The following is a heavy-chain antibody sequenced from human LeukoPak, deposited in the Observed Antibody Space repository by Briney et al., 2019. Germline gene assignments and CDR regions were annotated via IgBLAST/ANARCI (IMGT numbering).Heavy chain of an antibody. D-gene: IGHD3-9*01. CDR3: AKEYEIVVGAVDI. V-gene: IGHV3-23*01. J-gene: IGHJ3*02. CDR2: ISGSGRST. Sequence: GGSLRLSRSGSGFTFSSYGMSWVRPAPGRGVEWVSGISGSGRSTFYADSVKGRFTISRDNCKNTLYLQMNSLRAEDTAVYYCAKEYEIVVGAVDIWGQGTMVTVSS. CDR1: GFTFSSYG.